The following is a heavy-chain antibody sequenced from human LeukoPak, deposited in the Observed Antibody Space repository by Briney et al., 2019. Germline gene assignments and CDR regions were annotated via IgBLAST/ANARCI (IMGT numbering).Heavy chain of an antibody. Sequence: PSETLSLTCTVSGGSISSYYWSWIRQPPGKGLEWIGYIYYSGSTNYNPSLKSRVTISVDTSKNQFSLKLTSVTAADTAVYYCARVNGGSYSTNFDYWGQGTLVTVSS. V-gene: IGHV4-59*01. J-gene: IGHJ4*02. CDR3: ARVNGGSYSTNFDY. CDR1: GGSISSYY. D-gene: IGHD1-26*01. CDR2: IYYSGST.